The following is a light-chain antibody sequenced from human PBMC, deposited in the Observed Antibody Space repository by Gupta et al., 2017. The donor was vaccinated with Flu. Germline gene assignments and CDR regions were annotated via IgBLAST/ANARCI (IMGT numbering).Light chain of an antibody. J-gene: IGLJ3*02. CDR2: DDT. CDR1: KIGSKT. V-gene: IGLV3-21*02. CDR3: QVWASSSDQKV. Sequence: SYVLAQPPSVSVAPGQTARITCGGNKIGSKTVHWYQQKPGQAPVLVVCDDTDRPSGIPERISGSNSGNTATLTISRVEAGDEADYYCQVWASSSDQKVFGGGTKLTVI.